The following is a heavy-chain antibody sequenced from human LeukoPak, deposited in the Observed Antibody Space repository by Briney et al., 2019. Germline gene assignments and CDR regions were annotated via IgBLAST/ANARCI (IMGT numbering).Heavy chain of an antibody. J-gene: IGHJ3*02. CDR2: INAGNGNT. D-gene: IGHD3-10*01. CDR1: GYTFTSYA. V-gene: IGHV1-3*01. Sequence: ASVKVSCKASGYTFTSYAMHWVRQAPGQRREWMGWINAGNGNTKYSQKFQGRVTITRDTSANTAYMELSSLRSEDTAVYCCARGLYGSGSYDAFDIWGQGTMVTVSS. CDR3: ARGLYGSGSYDAFDI.